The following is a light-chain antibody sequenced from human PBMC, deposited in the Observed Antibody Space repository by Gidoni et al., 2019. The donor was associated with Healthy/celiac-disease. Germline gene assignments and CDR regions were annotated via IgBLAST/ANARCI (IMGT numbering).Light chain of an antibody. J-gene: IGLJ2*01. CDR3: QVWDSSKGV. V-gene: IGLV3-21*03. CDR1: NIGSKS. Sequence: SYVLTQPPSVSVAPGKTARITCGGNNIGSKSVHWYQKKPGQAPVLVVYDDSDGPSGIPERFSGSNSGNTATLTISRVEAGDEADYYCQVWDSSKGVFGGGTKLTVL. CDR2: DDS.